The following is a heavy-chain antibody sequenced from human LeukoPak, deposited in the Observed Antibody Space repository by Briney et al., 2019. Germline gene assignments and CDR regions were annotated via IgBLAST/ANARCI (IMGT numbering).Heavy chain of an antibody. D-gene: IGHD6-13*01. CDR3: ARSDSSSWSWGIGY. CDR2: TYYSGST. V-gene: IGHV4-59*08. CDR1: GGSIRIYY. J-gene: IGHJ4*02. Sequence: TSETLSLTCTVSGGSIRIYYWSWIRQPPGKGLEWIASTYYSGSTSYYNPSLKSRVTISVDTSKNQFSLKRSSVTAADTAVYYCARSDSSSWSWGIGYWGQGTLVTVAS.